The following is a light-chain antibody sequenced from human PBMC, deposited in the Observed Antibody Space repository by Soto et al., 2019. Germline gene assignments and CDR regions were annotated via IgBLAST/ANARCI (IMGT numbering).Light chain of an antibody. CDR1: QSISSW. CDR2: AAS. Sequence: DIQMSQFPSTLCASVGHRVTIACRACQSISSWLAWYQQKPGKAPKLLIYAASTLQSRVPSRFSGSGPGTDFTLTISCLQSEDFATYYCQQYYSYPWTFGQGTRWRS. J-gene: IGKJ1*01. V-gene: IGKV1-5*01. CDR3: QQYYSYPWT.